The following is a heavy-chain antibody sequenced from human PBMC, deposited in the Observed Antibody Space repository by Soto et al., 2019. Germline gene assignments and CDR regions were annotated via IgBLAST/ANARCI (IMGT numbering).Heavy chain of an antibody. CDR2: INHSGST. J-gene: IGHJ6*02. D-gene: IGHD3-9*01. CDR3: ARENVDYDITRGYYYGMDV. V-gene: IGHV4-39*07. CDR1: GGSISSSRYY. Sequence: TEILSLTCTVSGGSISSSRYYWGWIRQPPGKGLEWIGSINHSGSTNYNPSLKSRVTISVDTSKNQFSLKLSSVTAADAAVYYCARENVDYDITRGYYYGMDVWGQGTTVTVSS.